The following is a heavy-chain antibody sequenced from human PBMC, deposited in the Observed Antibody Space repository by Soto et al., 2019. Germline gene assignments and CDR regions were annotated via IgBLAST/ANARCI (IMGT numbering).Heavy chain of an antibody. CDR1: GYSFTNYW. CDR2: IHPGDSDT. D-gene: IGHD3-10*01. J-gene: IGHJ4*02. Sequence: PGESLKISCEGSGYSFTNYWIGWVRQMPGKGLEWMGIIHPGDSDTRYNPSFQGQVTISADKSINTAYLQWSSLKASDTAMYYCARAFYYGSGKYYNPGYWGEGTLVTVSS. V-gene: IGHV5-51*01. CDR3: ARAFYYGSGKYYNPGY.